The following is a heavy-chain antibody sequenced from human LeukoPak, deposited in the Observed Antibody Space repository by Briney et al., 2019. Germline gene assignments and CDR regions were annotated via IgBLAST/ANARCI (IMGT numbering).Heavy chain of an antibody. V-gene: IGHV3-23*01. D-gene: IGHD3-22*01. Sequence: GGTLRLSCAASGFIFSNYGMSWVRQAPGKGLEWVSGIRGNADTTYYADSVKGRFSIFRDNSKNMLYLQMNSLRVEDTAVYYCAKEHADSSGYYYFDSWGQGTLVTVPS. CDR1: GFIFSNYG. CDR3: AKEHADSSGYYYFDS. J-gene: IGHJ4*02. CDR2: IRGNADTT.